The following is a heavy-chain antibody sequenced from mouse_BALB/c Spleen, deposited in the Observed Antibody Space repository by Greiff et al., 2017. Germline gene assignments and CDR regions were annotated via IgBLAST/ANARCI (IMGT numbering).Heavy chain of an antibody. CDR3: TRNDGYYGYFDV. Sequence: LQQPGSELVRPGASVKLSCKASGYTFTSYWMHWVKQRPGQGLEWIGNIYPGSGSTNYDEKFKSKATLTVDTSSSTAYMQLSSLTSEDSAVYYCTRNDGYYGYFDVWGAGTTVTVSS. D-gene: IGHD2-3*01. CDR2: IYPGSGST. CDR1: GYTFTSYW. V-gene: IGHV1S22*01. J-gene: IGHJ1*01.